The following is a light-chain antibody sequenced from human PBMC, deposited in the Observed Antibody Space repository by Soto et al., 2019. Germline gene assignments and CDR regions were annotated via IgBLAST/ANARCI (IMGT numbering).Light chain of an antibody. CDR1: SSDVGGYNY. CDR3: SSYTSSSTLGV. J-gene: IGLJ1*01. V-gene: IGLV2-14*01. Sequence: QSVLTRPASVSGSPGQSITISCTGTSSDVGGYNYVSWYQQHPGKAPKLMIYEVSNRPSGVSNRFSGSKSGNTASLTISGLQAEDEADYYCSSYTSSSTLGVFGTGTRSPS. CDR2: EVS.